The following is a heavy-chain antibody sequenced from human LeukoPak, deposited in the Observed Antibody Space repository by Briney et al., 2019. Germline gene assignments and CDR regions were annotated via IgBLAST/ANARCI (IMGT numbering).Heavy chain of an antibody. D-gene: IGHD3-10*01. J-gene: IGHJ5*02. CDR1: GFTFSK. CDR3: ARSALLWFGEFSS. Sequence: PGGSLRLSCAASGFTFSKMNWVRQAPGKGLEWVAVISYDGSNKYYADSVKGRFTISRDNSKNTLYLQMNSLRAEDTAVYYCARSALLWFGEFSSWGQGTLVTVSS. V-gene: IGHV3-30*04. CDR2: ISYDGSNK.